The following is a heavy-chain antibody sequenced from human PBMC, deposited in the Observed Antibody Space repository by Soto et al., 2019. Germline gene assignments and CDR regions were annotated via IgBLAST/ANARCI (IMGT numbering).Heavy chain of an antibody. CDR2: IYYSGST. V-gene: IGHV4-31*03. D-gene: IGHD3-9*01. J-gene: IGHJ4*02. CDR3: ARVPAAHIFDY. Sequence: SEPLSLTCTVAGGSISSGGYYWSWLRQHPGKGLERIGYIYYSGSTYYNPSLKSRVTISVDTSKNQFSLKLSSVTAADTAVYYCARVPAAHIFDYWGQGTLVTVSS. CDR1: GGSISSGGYY.